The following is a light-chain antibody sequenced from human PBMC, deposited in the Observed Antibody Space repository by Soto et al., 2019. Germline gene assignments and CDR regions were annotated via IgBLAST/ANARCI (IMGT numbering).Light chain of an antibody. CDR2: NTN. J-gene: IGLJ2*01. V-gene: IGLV1-44*01. CDR1: SSNIGSKP. Sequence: QSVLTQPPSASGTPGPRVTISCSGSSSNIGSKPVTWYQQLPGAAPKLLIHNTNQRPSGVPDRFSGSKSGTSASLAISGLQADDEAHYYGAAWDDSLNGLGFGGGTKLTV. CDR3: AAWDDSLNGLG.